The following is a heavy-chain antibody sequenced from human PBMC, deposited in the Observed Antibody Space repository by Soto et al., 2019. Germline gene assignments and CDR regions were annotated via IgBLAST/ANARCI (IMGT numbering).Heavy chain of an antibody. CDR1: GFYITNYW. Sequence: DVQLVESGGGLVQPGGFLRLSCAASGFYITNYWMTWVRQAPGKGPEWVANIKEDGSLKFYVDSVRGRFTISRDNAKNSVYLGMSRLRAEDTAVYYCVRDSYTAHWHTAGEDYWGQGTLVTVSS. CDR3: VRDSYTAHWHTAGEDY. J-gene: IGHJ4*02. V-gene: IGHV3-7*01. CDR2: IKEDGSLK. D-gene: IGHD2-2*02.